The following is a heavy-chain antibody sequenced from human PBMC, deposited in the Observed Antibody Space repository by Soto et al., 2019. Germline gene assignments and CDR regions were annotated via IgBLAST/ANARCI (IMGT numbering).Heavy chain of an antibody. V-gene: IGHV1-18*04. CDR2: ISAYTGNT. J-gene: IGHJ4*01. Sequence: ASANVSCKASGYTFTSYGISWVRQAPGEGLEWMGWISAYTGNTNYAQKLQGRVTMTTDTSTSTAYMELRSLRSDDTAVYYCARDEEEGSYYDSSGYSALENLGQGSMVDVSA. D-gene: IGHD3-22*01. CDR3: ARDEEEGSYYDSSGYSALEN. CDR1: GYTFTSYG.